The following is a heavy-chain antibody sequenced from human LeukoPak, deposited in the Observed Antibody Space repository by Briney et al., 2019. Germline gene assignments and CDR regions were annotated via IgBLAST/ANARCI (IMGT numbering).Heavy chain of an antibody. CDR1: GFTFSNYG. D-gene: IGHD2-2*03. J-gene: IGHJ5*02. Sequence: GRSLRLSCAASGFTFSNYGMHWVRQAPGKGLEWVAVIWHDGSNKYYADCVNGRFTIYRDNGKNKVDLKMNRLRAAHTSVYYCAIDGFCSSSSCYPLNWFDPWGQGTLVTVSS. CDR3: AIDGFCSSSSCYPLNWFDP. V-gene: IGHV3-33*01. CDR2: IWHDGSNK.